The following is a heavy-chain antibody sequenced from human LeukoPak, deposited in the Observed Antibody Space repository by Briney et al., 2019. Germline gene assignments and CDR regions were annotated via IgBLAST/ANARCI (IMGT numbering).Heavy chain of an antibody. CDR2: IYYSGST. CDR3: ARARDFRDYFDY. V-gene: IGHV4-59*01. Sequence: SETLSLTCAVYGGSFSGYYWSWIRQPPGKGLEWIGYIYYSGSTNYNPSLKSRVTISVDTSKTQFSLKLNSVTAADTAVYYCARARDFRDYFDYWGQGTLVTVSS. D-gene: IGHD2/OR15-2a*01. CDR1: GGSFSGYY. J-gene: IGHJ4*02.